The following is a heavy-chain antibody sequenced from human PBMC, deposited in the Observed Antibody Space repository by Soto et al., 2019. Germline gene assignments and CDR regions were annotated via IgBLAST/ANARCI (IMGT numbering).Heavy chain of an antibody. CDR2: ISGSGGST. CDR3: AKDRFSSSWGASWFDP. Sequence: PGGSLRLSCAASGFTFSSYAMSWVRQAPGKGLEWVSAISGSGGSTYYADSVKGRFTISRDNSKNTLYLQMNSLRAEDTAVYYCAKDRFSSSWGASWFDPWGQGTLVTVSS. D-gene: IGHD6-13*01. CDR1: GFTFSSYA. V-gene: IGHV3-23*01. J-gene: IGHJ5*02.